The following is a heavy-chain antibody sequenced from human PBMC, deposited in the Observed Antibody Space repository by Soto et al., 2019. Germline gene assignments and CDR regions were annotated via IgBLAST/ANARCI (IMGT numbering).Heavy chain of an antibody. CDR3: ALVGSSLPYMDV. D-gene: IGHD2-2*01. J-gene: IGHJ6*03. V-gene: IGHV3-30*03. CDR2: ISYDGSNK. CDR1: GFTFSSYG. Sequence: PGGSLRLSCAASGFTFSSYGMHWVRQAPGKGLEWVAVISYDGSNKYYADSVKGRFTISRDNSKNTLYLQMNSLRAEDTAVYYCALVGSSLPYMDVWGKGTTVTVSS.